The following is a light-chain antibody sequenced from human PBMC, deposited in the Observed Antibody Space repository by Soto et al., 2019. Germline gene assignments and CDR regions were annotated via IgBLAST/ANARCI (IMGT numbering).Light chain of an antibody. V-gene: IGLV1-44*01. CDR2: SNN. CDR1: SSNIGSNA. CDR3: AAWDDSRNGPG. J-gene: IGLJ3*02. Sequence: QAVVTQPPSASGTPGQRVTSSCSGSSSNIGSNAVNWYQQLPGTAPKHLIYSNNQRPSGVPDRFSDSKSGTSASLAISGLQSEDEADYYCAAWDDSRNGPGFGGGTKLTVL.